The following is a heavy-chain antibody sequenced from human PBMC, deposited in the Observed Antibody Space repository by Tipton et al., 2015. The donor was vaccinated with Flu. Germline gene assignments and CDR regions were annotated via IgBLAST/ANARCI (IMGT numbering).Heavy chain of an antibody. CDR2: ISNSDTTI. Sequence: SLRLSCAASEFTFSSYEMNWVRQAPGKGLEWVSYISNSDTTIYYADSVKGRFTISRDNAKNSLYLQMYSLRADDTGVYYRARVWGYSYYFDYWGQGTLVTVSS. CDR1: EFTFSSYE. J-gene: IGHJ4*02. D-gene: IGHD3-16*01. CDR3: ARVWGYSYYFDY. V-gene: IGHV3-48*03.